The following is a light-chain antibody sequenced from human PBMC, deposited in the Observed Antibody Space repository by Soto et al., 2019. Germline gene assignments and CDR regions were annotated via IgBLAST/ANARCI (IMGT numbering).Light chain of an antibody. J-gene: IGKJ1*01. CDR2: RIS. CDR1: QSLVHSDGNTY. Sequence: VITPTPLSPPVTLGQPASNSCRSSQSLVHSDGNTYLSWLHQRPGQPPKLLIYRISNRFSGVPDRFSGSGAGTDFTLQISSVKPEDVGVYYCMQATHFLTFGQGTKVDIK. CDR3: MQATHFLT. V-gene: IGKV2-24*01.